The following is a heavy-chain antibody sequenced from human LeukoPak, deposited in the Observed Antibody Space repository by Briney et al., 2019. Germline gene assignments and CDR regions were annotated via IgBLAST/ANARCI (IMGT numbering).Heavy chain of an antibody. J-gene: IGHJ4*02. Sequence: GGSLRLSCAASGFTFSSYVMSWVRQAPGKGLEWVSTISGSGGNTYYADSVEGRFTISRDNSKNTLYLQMNSLRAEDTAVYYCANRPLSGSHYFDYWGQGTLVTVSS. CDR2: ISGSGGNT. D-gene: IGHD1-26*01. CDR1: GFTFSSYV. V-gene: IGHV3-23*01. CDR3: ANRPLSGSHYFDY.